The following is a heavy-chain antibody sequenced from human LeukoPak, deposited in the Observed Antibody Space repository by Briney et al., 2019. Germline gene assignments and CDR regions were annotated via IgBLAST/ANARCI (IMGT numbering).Heavy chain of an antibody. Sequence: QPGGSLRLSCAASGFTFSSYWMSRVRQAPGKGLEWVANIKQDGSEKYYVDSVKGRFTISRDNAKNSLYLQMNSLRAEDTAVYYCARRYCGGDCYFDYWGQGTLVTVSS. CDR2: IKQDGSEK. CDR1: GFTFSSYW. D-gene: IGHD2-21*01. CDR3: ARRYCGGDCYFDY. V-gene: IGHV3-7*01. J-gene: IGHJ4*02.